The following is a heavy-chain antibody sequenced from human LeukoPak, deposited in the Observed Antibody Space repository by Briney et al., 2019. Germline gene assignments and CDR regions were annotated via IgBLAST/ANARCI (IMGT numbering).Heavy chain of an antibody. Sequence: PSETLSLTCAVYGGSFSGYYWSWIRQPPGKGLEWIGEINHSGSTNYNPSLKSRVTISVDTSKNQFSLKLSSVTAVDTAVYYCARERWRWLQLGYFDYWGQGTLVTVSS. V-gene: IGHV4-34*01. CDR2: INHSGST. CDR3: ARERWRWLQLGYFDY. CDR1: GGSFSGYY. J-gene: IGHJ4*02. D-gene: IGHD5-24*01.